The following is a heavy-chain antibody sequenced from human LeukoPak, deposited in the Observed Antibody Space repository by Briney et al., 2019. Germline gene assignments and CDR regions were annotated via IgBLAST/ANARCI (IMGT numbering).Heavy chain of an antibody. CDR1: GFTFSYYS. J-gene: IGHJ4*02. CDR3: AKAVVTAFDY. V-gene: IGHV3-48*02. Sequence: AGGSLRLSCAASGFTFSYYSMNWVRQAPGKGLEWVSYISDSSNIYYADSVKGRFTISRDNAKNSLYLQMNSLRDEDTAVYYCAKAVVTAFDYWGQGTLVTDSS. D-gene: IGHD2-21*02. CDR2: ISDSSNI.